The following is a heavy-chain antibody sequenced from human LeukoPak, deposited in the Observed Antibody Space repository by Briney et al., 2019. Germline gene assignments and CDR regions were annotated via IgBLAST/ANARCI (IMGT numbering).Heavy chain of an antibody. J-gene: IGHJ3*02. D-gene: IGHD4-17*01. CDR2: IRYDASNN. Sequence: PGGSLRLSCAASGFSFSNYGMHWVRQSPVKGLEWVSFIRYDASNNFYSDSVKGRFTISRDNSNNILYLQMNSLRPEDTAVYYCAGEEGSVTTDAFGIWGQGTMVTVSS. CDR1: GFSFSNYG. V-gene: IGHV3-30*02. CDR3: AGEEGSVTTDAFGI.